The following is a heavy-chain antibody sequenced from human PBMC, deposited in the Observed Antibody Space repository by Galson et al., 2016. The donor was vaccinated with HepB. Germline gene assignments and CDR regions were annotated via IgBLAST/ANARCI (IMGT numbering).Heavy chain of an antibody. CDR1: GFTFSSYG. V-gene: IGHV3-33*06. CDR3: AKEDSTIEAASFDY. J-gene: IGHJ4*02. D-gene: IGHD6-13*01. Sequence: SLRLSCAASGFTFSSYGMHWVRQAPGKGLEWVACIWYDGCNKYYANSVKGRFTISRDNSKNTLYLQMNSLRAEDTAVYYWAKEDSTIEAASFDYWGQGTLVTVSS. CDR2: IWYDGCNK.